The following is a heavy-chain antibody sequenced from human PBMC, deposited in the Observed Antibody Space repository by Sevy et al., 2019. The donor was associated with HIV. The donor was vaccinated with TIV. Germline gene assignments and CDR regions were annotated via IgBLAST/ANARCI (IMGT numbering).Heavy chain of an antibody. D-gene: IGHD1-1*01. CDR2: ISSGGTTM. V-gene: IGHV3-11*01. J-gene: IGHJ4*02. Sequence: GGSLRLSCAASRFTFSDYYMSWIRQAPGKGLEWVSYISSGGTTMYYADSLKGRFTNSRDNAKNSLYLQMNSLRAEDTAVYYCARVRYNYGSYYFDYWGQGTLVTVSS. CDR1: RFTFSDYY. CDR3: ARVRYNYGSYYFDY.